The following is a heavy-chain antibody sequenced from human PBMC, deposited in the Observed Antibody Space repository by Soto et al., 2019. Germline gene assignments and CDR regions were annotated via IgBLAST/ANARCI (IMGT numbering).Heavy chain of an antibody. CDR1: GYTLTELS. J-gene: IGHJ4*02. CDR2: FDPEDGET. CDR3: ATDWISSGWYFDY. D-gene: IGHD6-19*01. V-gene: IGHV1-24*01. Sequence: ASVKVSCKVSGYTLTELSMHWVRQAPGKGLEWMGGFDPEDGETLYAQKFQGRVTMAEDTSTDTAYMELSSLRSEDTAVYYCATDWISSGWYFDYWGQGTLVTVSS.